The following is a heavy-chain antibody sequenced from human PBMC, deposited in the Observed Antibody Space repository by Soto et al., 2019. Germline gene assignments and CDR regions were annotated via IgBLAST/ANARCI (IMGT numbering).Heavy chain of an antibody. V-gene: IGHV1-3*01. Sequence: ASVKVSCKASGYTFTNYAIHWVRQAPGQRLEWMGWINGGNGNTKYSQKFQGRVTITRDTSASTAYTELSSLRSEDTAVFYCARSGYSSGWYHWYFDLWGRGTLVTVSS. CDR1: GYTFTNYA. CDR3: ARSGYSSGWYHWYFDL. J-gene: IGHJ2*01. D-gene: IGHD6-19*01. CDR2: INGGNGNT.